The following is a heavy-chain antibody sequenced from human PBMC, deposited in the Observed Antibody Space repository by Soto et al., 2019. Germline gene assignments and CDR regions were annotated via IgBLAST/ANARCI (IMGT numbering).Heavy chain of an antibody. CDR2: ISGSDGST. D-gene: IGHD6-13*01. J-gene: IGHJ4*02. CDR1: GFTFSSYA. CDR3: ARRSSSWYFDY. Sequence: GGSLRLSCAASGFTFSSYAMNWVRQAPGKGLEWVSVISGSDGSTYYADSVKGRFTISRDNSKNTLNLQMNSLRAEDTAVYYCARRSSSWYFDYWGQGTLVTV. V-gene: IGHV3-23*01.